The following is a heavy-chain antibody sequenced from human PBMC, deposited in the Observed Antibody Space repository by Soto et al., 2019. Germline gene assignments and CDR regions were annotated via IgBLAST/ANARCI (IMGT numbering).Heavy chain of an antibody. CDR3: AKEGWAVAGPVGRFDP. J-gene: IGHJ5*02. D-gene: IGHD6-19*01. CDR2: ISGSGGST. V-gene: IGHV3-23*01. CDR1: GFTFSSYA. Sequence: LRLSCAASGFTFSSYAMSWVRQAPGKGLEWVSSISGSGGSTYYADSVKGRFTISRDNSKDTLFLQMNSLRAEDTAVYYCAKEGWAVAGPVGRFDPWGQGALVTVSS.